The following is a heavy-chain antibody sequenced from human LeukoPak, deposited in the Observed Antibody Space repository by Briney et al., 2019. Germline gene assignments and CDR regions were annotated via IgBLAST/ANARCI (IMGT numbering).Heavy chain of an antibody. CDR3: AREREKYYYSSGPNLFDY. Sequence: PGGSLRLSCAASGFTFGNYWMTWVRQAPGKGLEWVANIKPDGSEKYYVDSVKGRFTISRDNAKNSLYLQMNSLRAEDTALYYCAREREKYYYSSGPNLFDYWGQGTLVTVSS. J-gene: IGHJ4*02. CDR2: IKPDGSEK. D-gene: IGHD6-19*01. CDR1: GFTFGNYW. V-gene: IGHV3-7*03.